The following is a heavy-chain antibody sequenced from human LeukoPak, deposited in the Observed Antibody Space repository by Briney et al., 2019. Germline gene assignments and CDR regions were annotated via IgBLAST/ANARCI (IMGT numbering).Heavy chain of an antibody. D-gene: IGHD4-17*01. CDR3: VYGDYVPY. CDR1: YGSFSGYY. V-gene: IGHV4-34*01. CDR2: INHNGNT. J-gene: IGHJ4*02. Sequence: PSETLSLTCTVFYGSFSGYYWTWIRQPPGKGLEWIGEINHNGNTNYNPSLKSRVTISVDTSKDQFSLKLSSVTAADTAVYYCVYGDYVPYWGQGTLVTVSS.